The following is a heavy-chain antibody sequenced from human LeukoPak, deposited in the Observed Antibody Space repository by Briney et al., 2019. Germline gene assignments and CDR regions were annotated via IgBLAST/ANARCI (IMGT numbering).Heavy chain of an antibody. Sequence: ASVKVSCKASGGSFSTYGITWVRQAPGQGLEWVGRIIPIFPTPNYAQKFQGRVTITTDESTSTAYMELSSLRSDDTAVYYCARGRGSYFEDFDYWGQGTLVTVSS. V-gene: IGHV1-69*05. D-gene: IGHD1-26*01. J-gene: IGHJ4*02. CDR2: IIPIFPTP. CDR3: ARGRGSYFEDFDY. CDR1: GGSFSTYG.